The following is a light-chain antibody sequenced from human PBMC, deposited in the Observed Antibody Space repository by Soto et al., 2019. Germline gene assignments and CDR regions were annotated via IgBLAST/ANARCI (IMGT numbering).Light chain of an antibody. V-gene: IGLV2-14*01. CDR1: SSDVGGYNY. CDR2: DVS. J-gene: IGLJ2*01. Sequence: QSALTQPASVSGSPGQSITISCTGTSSDVGGYNYVSWYQQHPGKAPKLMIYDVSNRPSGVSNSFSGSKSGNTASLPISGLQAEDEADYYCSSYTSSSTLVVFGVGTKLTVL. CDR3: SSYTSSSTLVV.